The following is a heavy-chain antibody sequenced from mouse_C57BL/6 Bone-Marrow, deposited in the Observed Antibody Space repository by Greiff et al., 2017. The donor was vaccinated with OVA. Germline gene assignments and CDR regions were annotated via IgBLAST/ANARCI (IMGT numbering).Heavy chain of an antibody. Sequence: VQVVESGAELARPGASVKLSCKASGYTFTSYGISWVKQRTGQGLEWIGEIYPRSGNTYYNEKFKGKATLTADKSSSTAYMELRSLTSEDSAVYFCARGTTVVAEDFDYWGQGTTLTVSS. D-gene: IGHD1-1*01. CDR1: GYTFTSYG. CDR3: ARGTTVVAEDFDY. J-gene: IGHJ2*01. V-gene: IGHV1-81*01. CDR2: IYPRSGNT.